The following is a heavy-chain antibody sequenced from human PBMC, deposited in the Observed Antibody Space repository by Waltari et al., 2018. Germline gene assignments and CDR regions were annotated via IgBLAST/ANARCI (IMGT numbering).Heavy chain of an antibody. CDR2: IGANGDYI. Sequence: EVQLVESGGGLVTPGESLRLSCVASGFSFHSYTMNWVRQAPGKGLEWVSSIGANGDYIYYADSVRGRFTTSRDNARNSLYLQMTSLRVDDSAIYFCASHFEDYYYYMDVWGKGTTVTVSS. CDR1: GFSFHSYT. CDR3: ASHFEDYYYYMDV. V-gene: IGHV3-21*04. J-gene: IGHJ6*03.